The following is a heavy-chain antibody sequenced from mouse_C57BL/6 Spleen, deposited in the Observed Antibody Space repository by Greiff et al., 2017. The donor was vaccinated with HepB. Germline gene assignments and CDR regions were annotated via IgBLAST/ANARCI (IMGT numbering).Heavy chain of an antibody. J-gene: IGHJ1*03. CDR2: ISSGGSYT. CDR3: ARRGLLGYFDV. CDR1: GFTFSSYG. D-gene: IGHD1-1*01. Sequence: EVMLVESGGDLVKPGGSLKLSCAASGFTFSSYGMSWVRQTPDKRLEWVATISSGGSYTYYPDSVKGRFTISRDNAKNTLYLQMSSLKSEDTAMYYCARRGLLGYFDVWGTGTTVTVSS. V-gene: IGHV5-6*02.